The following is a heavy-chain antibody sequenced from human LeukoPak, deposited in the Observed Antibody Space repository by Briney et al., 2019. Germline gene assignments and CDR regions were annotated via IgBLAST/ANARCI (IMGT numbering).Heavy chain of an antibody. CDR2: INPDGSGK. V-gene: IGHV3-7*01. J-gene: IGHJ4*02. D-gene: IGHD3-16*01. CDR1: GFTLSTYW. CDR3: ASWGAGGNS. Sequence: GGSLRLSCEASGFTLSTYWMNWVRQVPGKGLDWVANINPDGSGKRYVDSVEGRFTIARDNADNSLSLQMNSLRAEDTAVYYCASWGAGGNSWGQGTLVTVSS.